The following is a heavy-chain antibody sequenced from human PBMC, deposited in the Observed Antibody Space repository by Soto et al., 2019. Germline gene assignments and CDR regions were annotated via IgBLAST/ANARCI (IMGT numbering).Heavy chain of an antibody. D-gene: IGHD6-19*01. J-gene: IGHJ5*02. CDR3: ARVVGIAVAGTRNWFDP. V-gene: IGHV4-30-2*01. CDR1: GGSISSGGYS. CDR2: IYHSGST. Sequence: QLQLQESGSGLVKPSQTLSLTCAVSGGSISSGGYSWSWIRQPPGKGLEWIGYIYHSGSTYYNPSLKSRVTISVDRSKNQFSLKLSSVTDADTAVYYCARVVGIAVAGTRNWFDPWGQGTLVTVSS.